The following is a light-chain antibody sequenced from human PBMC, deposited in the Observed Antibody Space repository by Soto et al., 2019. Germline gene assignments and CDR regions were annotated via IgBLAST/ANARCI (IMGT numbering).Light chain of an antibody. CDR1: QSVSSSY. Sequence: EIVLTQSPGTLSLSPGERATLSCRASQSVSSSYLAWYQQKLGQAPRLLIYGASSRATGIPDRFSGSGSGTDFTLTISRLEPEDFAVYHCQQYGSSQITFGQGTRLEIK. J-gene: IGKJ5*01. V-gene: IGKV3-20*01. CDR3: QQYGSSQIT. CDR2: GAS.